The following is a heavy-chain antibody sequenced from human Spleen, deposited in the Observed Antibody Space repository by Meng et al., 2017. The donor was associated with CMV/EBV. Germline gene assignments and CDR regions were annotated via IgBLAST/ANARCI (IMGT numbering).Heavy chain of an antibody. D-gene: IGHD2-2*01. CDR1: GFTFGDYA. CDR2: IRSKAYGGTT. V-gene: IGHV3-49*04. CDR3: TTDIVVVPTDYYYYGMDV. J-gene: IGHJ6*02. Sequence: GGSLRLSCTASGFTFGDYAVSWVRQAPGKGLEWVGLIRSKAYGGTTEYAASVKGRFTISRDDSKSIAYLQMNSLKTEDTAVYYCTTDIVVVPTDYYYYGMDVWGQGTTVTVSS.